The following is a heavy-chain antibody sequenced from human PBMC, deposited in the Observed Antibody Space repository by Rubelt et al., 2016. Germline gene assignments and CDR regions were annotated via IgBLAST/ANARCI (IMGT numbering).Heavy chain of an antibody. J-gene: IGHJ4*01. Sequence: QVQLVQSGAEMKKPGSSVKVSCKASGGTFSDYSISWVRQAPGQGLEWMGGIMPILGIPNYAQKFQGRVTITADEPTGRACRGLSSPRFEDRAIYCGAAGESYNNLDECWGQGTLVTVSS. CDR3: AAGESYNNLDEC. D-gene: IGHD5-24*01. CDR1: GGTFSDYS. V-gene: IGHV1-69*10. CDR2: IMPILGIP.